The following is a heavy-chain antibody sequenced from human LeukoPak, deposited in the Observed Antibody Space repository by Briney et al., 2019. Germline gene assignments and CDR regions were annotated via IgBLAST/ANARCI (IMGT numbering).Heavy chain of an antibody. V-gene: IGHV3-7*01. CDR1: GFTFTSYW. CDR3: AGSGWQVYFDY. CDR2: IKQDGNER. J-gene: IGHJ4*02. D-gene: IGHD6-19*01. Sequence: PGGSLSLSCAASGFTFTSYWMSWVRQAPGKGLEWVANIKQDGNERYYVDSVKGRFTISRDNAKNSLYLQMNSLRADDTGVYYCAGSGWQVYFDYWGQGTLVTVSS.